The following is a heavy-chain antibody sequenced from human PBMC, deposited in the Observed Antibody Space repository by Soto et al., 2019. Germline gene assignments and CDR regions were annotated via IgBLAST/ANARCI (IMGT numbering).Heavy chain of an antibody. CDR1: GFTFGDYN. V-gene: IGHV3-43*01. CDR2: ISWDGGST. J-gene: IGHJ4*02. Sequence: EVQLVESGGVVVQPGGSLRLSCAASGFTFGDYNMHWVRQAPGKGLEWVSLISWDGGSTYYADSVKGRFTISRDNSKNTLYLQMNRLRTDDTALYYCAKQSGGWLQSDGADYFDYWGQGTLVTVSS. D-gene: IGHD5-12*01. CDR3: AKQSGGWLQSDGADYFDY.